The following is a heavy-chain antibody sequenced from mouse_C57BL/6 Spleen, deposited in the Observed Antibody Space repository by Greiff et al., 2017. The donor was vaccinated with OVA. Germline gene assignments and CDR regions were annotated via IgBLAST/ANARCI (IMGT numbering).Heavy chain of an antibody. J-gene: IGHJ4*01. CDR3: ARGGVTTSMDD. Sequence: QVQLQQSGPELVKPGASVKISCKASGYAFSSSWMNWVKQRPGKGLEWIGRIYPGDGDTNYNGKFKGKATLTADKSSSTAYMQLSSLTSEDSAVYFCARGGVTTSMDDWGQGTSVTVSS. V-gene: IGHV1-82*01. D-gene: IGHD2-2*01. CDR1: GYAFSSSW. CDR2: IYPGDGDT.